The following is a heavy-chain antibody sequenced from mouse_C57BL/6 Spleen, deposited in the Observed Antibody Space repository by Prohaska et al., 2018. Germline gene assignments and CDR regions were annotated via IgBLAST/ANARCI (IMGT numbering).Heavy chain of an antibody. J-gene: IGHJ1*03. CDR3: ARKAYYGSYWYFDV. CDR1: GYTFTSYW. V-gene: IGHV1-55*01. D-gene: IGHD1-1*01. Sequence: QVQLQQPGAELVKPGASVKMSCKASGYTFTSYWITWVKQRPGQGLEWIGDIYPGSGSTNYNEKCKSKVTLTVDTSSSTAYMQLSRLTSEDSAVYYCARKAYYGSYWYFDVWGTGTTVTVSS. CDR2: IYPGSGST.